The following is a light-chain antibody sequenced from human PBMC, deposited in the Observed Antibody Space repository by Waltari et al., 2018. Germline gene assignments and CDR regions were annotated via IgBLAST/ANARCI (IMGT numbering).Light chain of an antibody. Sequence: QSVLTQPSSASGTPGQRFTISGSGSSYNIGSNYVSWYQQPPGTAPNLLIHTDNQRPSGVPDRFSASKSGASASLAISGLRSDDEADYYCAAWDDSLTGRVFGGGTKLTVL. CDR2: TDN. J-gene: IGLJ3*02. CDR3: AAWDDSLTGRV. CDR1: SYNIGSNY. V-gene: IGLV1-47*01.